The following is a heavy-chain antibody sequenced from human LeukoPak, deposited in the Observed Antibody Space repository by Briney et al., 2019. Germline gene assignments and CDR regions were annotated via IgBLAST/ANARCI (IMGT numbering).Heavy chain of an antibody. CDR2: IYYSGSA. V-gene: IGHV4-31*03. CDR1: GGSISSGGYY. Sequence: TLSLTCTVSGGSISSGGYYWSWIRQHPGKGLEWIGYIYYSGSAYYNPSLKSRVTISVDTSKNQFSLKLSSVTAADTAVYYCARDGYGGNSAVDAWGQGTLVTVSS. CDR3: ARDGYGGNSAVDA. J-gene: IGHJ5*02. D-gene: IGHD4-23*01.